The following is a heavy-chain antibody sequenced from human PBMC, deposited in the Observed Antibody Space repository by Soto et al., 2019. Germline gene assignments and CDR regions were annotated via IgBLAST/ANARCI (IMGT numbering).Heavy chain of an antibody. V-gene: IGHV3-30*18. CDR3: AKDRTTMIVVGPLGY. CDR2: ISYDGSNK. D-gene: IGHD3-22*01. CDR1: GFTFSSYG. J-gene: IGHJ4*02. Sequence: QVQLVESGGGVVQPGRSLRLSCAASGFTFSSYGMHWVRQAPGKGLEWVAVISYDGSNKYYADSVKGRFTISRDTSKNPLYLQRTSLRAEATDVYYCAKDRTTMIVVGPLGYWGQGTLVTVSS.